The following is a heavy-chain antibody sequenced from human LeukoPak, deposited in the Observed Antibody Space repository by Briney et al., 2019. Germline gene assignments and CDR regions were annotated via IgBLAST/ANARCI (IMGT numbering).Heavy chain of an antibody. D-gene: IGHD2-2*01. J-gene: IGHJ4*02. V-gene: IGHV3-21*01. Sequence: PGGSLRLSCAASGFTFSTHSMFWVRQAPGKGLEWVSSISASSNFIHYAESVRGRFTISRDNAKNSLYLQMNSLGAQDTAVYYCARPATGYCSSAGCHWDSWGQGTLVTVSS. CDR1: GFTFSTHS. CDR2: ISASSNFI. CDR3: ARPATGYCSSAGCHWDS.